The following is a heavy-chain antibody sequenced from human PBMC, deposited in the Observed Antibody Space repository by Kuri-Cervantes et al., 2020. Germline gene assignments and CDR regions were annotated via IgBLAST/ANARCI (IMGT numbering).Heavy chain of an antibody. Sequence: GGSLRLSCAASGFTFSSYAMSWVRQAPGKGLEWVSAISGSGGSTYYADSVKGRFTISRDNSKNTLYLQMNSLRGEDAAIYFCSNAAYDNYYYYMDVWGEGTTVTVSS. V-gene: IGHV3-23*01. CDR1: GFTFSSYA. D-gene: IGHD5-12*01. CDR2: ISGSGGST. CDR3: SNAAYDNYYYYMDV. J-gene: IGHJ6*03.